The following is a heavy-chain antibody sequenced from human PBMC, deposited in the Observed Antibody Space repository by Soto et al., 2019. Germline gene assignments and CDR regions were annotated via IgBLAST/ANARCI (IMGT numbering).Heavy chain of an antibody. Sequence: ASVKVSCKASGYTFTSYAMNWVRQAPGQGLEWMGWINTNTGNPTYAQGFTGRFVFSLDTSVSTAYLQICSLKAEDTAVYYCARDLKITMVRGRKKENLLDPWGKGTLVTVSS. CDR3: ARDLKITMVRGRKKENLLDP. D-gene: IGHD3-10*01. J-gene: IGHJ5*02. CDR2: INTNTGNP. V-gene: IGHV7-4-1*01. CDR1: GYTFTSYA.